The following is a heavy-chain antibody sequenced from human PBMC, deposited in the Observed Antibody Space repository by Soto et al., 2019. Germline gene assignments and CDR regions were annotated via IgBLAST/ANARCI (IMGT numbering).Heavy chain of an antibody. V-gene: IGHV1-18*01. D-gene: IGHD2-15*01. Sequence: QVQLVQSGAEVKKPGASVKVSCKASGYTFTSYGISWVRQAPGQGLEWMGWISAYNGNTNYAQKLHGRVTMNTDTSTSTAYMELRSLRSDDTAVYYCASDGALGYCSGGSCYSYYFDYWGQGTLVTVSS. CDR3: ASDGALGYCSGGSCYSYYFDY. J-gene: IGHJ4*02. CDR1: GYTFTSYG. CDR2: ISAYNGNT.